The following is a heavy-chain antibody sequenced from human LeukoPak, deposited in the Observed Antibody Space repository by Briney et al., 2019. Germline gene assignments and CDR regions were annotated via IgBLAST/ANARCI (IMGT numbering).Heavy chain of an antibody. V-gene: IGHV4-38-2*02. Sequence: SETLSLTCTVSGYSITSGYYWGWIRQPPGKGLEWIGSIYHSGSTFYNPSLKSRVAISVDKSKNQFSLKLSSVTAADTAVYYCAGRRLSVAGPGGYWGQGTLVTVSS. CDR1: GYSITSGYY. CDR3: AGRRLSVAGPGGY. D-gene: IGHD6-19*01. CDR2: IYHSGST. J-gene: IGHJ4*02.